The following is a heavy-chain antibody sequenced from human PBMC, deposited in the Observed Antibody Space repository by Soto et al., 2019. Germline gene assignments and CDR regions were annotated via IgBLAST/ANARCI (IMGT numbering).Heavy chain of an antibody. D-gene: IGHD2-2*01. CDR2: VNPSNGDA. CDR3: ARAPRPAAIAVLDH. Sequence: QVQLEQSGTEVKEPGASVKVSCKASGYSFTSYNINWVRQTTGQGLEWMGWVNPSNGDAGLAQRVQGRVTMSSDPSITTAFVEVSSLAPEDAAIYFCARAPRPAAIAVLDHWGQGTLVSVSS. V-gene: IGHV1-8*01. CDR1: GYSFTSYN. J-gene: IGHJ4*02.